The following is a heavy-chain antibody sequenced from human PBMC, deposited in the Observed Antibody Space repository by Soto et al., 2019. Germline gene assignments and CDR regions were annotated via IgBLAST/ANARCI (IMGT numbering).Heavy chain of an antibody. Sequence: PGGSLRLSCAASGFTFSSYGMHWVRQAPGKGLEWVAVIWYDGSNKYYADSVKGRFTISRDNSKNTLYLQMNSLRAEDTAVYYCARVGARSGSYSAAHYWGQGTVVTVSS. CDR1: GFTFSSYG. V-gene: IGHV3-33*01. CDR2: IWYDGSNK. D-gene: IGHD1-26*01. J-gene: IGHJ4*02. CDR3: ARVGARSGSYSAAHY.